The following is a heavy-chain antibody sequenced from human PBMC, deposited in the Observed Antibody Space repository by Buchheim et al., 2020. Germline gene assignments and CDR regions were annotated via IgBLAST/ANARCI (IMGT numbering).Heavy chain of an antibody. J-gene: IGHJ3*01. D-gene: IGHD3-10*01. V-gene: IGHV3-33*01. Sequence: QVQLVESGGGVVQPGRSLRLSCAASGFTFSSYGMHWVRQAPGKGLEWVAVIWYDGSNKYYADSVKGRFTISRDNSKNTVYLEMNNLRVEDTATYYCARDESYHGSGPFDVWGQGT. CDR1: GFTFSSYG. CDR2: IWYDGSNK. CDR3: ARDESYHGSGPFDV.